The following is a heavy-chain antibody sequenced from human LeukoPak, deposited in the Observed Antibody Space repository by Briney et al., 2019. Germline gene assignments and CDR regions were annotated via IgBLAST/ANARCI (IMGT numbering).Heavy chain of an antibody. CDR1: GGSISSDNHY. CDR2: IYYSGNT. J-gene: IGHJ6*02. V-gene: IGHV4-30-4*01. CDR3: ARDPTGYGMDV. Sequence: PSQTLSLTCTVSGGSISSDNHYWSWIRQPPWKGLEWIAYIYYSGNTYYNPSLKSRVTISKNTSKNQFSLKLSSVTAADTAVYYCARDPTGYGMDVWGQGTTVTVSS.